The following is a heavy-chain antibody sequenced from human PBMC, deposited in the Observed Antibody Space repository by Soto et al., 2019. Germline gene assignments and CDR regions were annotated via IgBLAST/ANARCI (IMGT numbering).Heavy chain of an antibody. J-gene: IGHJ4*02. CDR3: ATSYCTTTRCFHYFDH. V-gene: IGHV3-15*01. Sequence: PGGSLRLSCAAAGFTFSDAWMNWVRQAPGKGLEWVGRIKSEADDGTTTDYAAPVKGRFTISRSDSKNTLYLQMNSLKTEDTAIYYCATSYCTTTRCFHYFDHWGQGTLVTVSS. D-gene: IGHD2-2*01. CDR2: IKSEADDGTTT. CDR1: GFTFSDAW.